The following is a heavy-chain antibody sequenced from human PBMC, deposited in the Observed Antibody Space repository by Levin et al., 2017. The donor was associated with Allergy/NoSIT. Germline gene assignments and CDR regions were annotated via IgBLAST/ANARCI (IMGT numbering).Heavy chain of an antibody. D-gene: IGHD1-1*01. CDR3: ARDLSPDTTTGKDAFDI. J-gene: IGHJ3*02. CDR2: INQDGSRR. CDR1: GFAFRKYW. V-gene: IGHV3-7*04. Sequence: PSETLSLTCAASGFAFRKYWMTWVRQATGKGLEWVANINQDGSRRNYADSVKGRFTISRDNAKNSVFLQMNSLRVEDTGVYYCARDLSPDTTTGKDAFDIWGQGIMVTASS.